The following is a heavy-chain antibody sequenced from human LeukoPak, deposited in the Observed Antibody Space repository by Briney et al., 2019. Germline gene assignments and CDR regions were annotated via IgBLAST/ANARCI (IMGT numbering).Heavy chain of an antibody. Sequence: SETLSLTCSVSGGSTSTYYWTWIRQPPGKGLEWIGYIYYSGSTNYNPSLKSRVTISLDTSKNQFSLKLSSVTAADTAVYYCARAILSGYPDSWGQGTLVTVSS. D-gene: IGHD3-3*01. CDR2: IYYSGST. CDR3: ARAILSGYPDS. J-gene: IGHJ4*02. CDR1: GGSTSTYY. V-gene: IGHV4-59*01.